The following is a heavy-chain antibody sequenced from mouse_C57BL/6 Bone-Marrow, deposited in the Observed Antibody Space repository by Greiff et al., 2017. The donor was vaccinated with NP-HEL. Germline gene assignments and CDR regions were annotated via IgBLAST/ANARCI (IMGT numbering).Heavy chain of an antibody. Sequence: EVQRVESGGGLVQPGGSMKLSCVASGFTFSNYWMNWVRQSPEKGLEWVAQIRLKSDNYATHYAESVKGRFTISRDDSKSSVYLQMNNLRAEDTGIYYCTAYGYYGSSLDYWGQGTTLTVSS. J-gene: IGHJ2*01. CDR1: GFTFSNYW. CDR2: IRLKSDNYAT. D-gene: IGHD1-1*01. V-gene: IGHV6-3*01. CDR3: TAYGYYGSSLDY.